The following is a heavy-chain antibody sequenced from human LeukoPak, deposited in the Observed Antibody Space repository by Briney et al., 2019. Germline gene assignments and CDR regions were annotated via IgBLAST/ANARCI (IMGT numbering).Heavy chain of an antibody. D-gene: IGHD3-10*01. CDR3: ARGTMVRGVIYYYYYMDV. Sequence: SETLSLTCTVSGGSISSYYWSWIRQPAGKGLEWIGRIYTSGSTNYNPSLKSRVTISVDKSKNQFSLKLSSATAADTAVYYCARGTMVRGVIYYYYYMDVWGKGTTVTVSS. CDR2: IYTSGST. CDR1: GGSISSYY. V-gene: IGHV4-4*07. J-gene: IGHJ6*03.